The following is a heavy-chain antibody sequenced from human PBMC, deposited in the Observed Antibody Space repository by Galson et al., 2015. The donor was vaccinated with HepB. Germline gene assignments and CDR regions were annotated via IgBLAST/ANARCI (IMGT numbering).Heavy chain of an antibody. J-gene: IGHJ6*02. CDR3: AKDKATDIVAAGTWGFYGIDV. Sequence: SLRLSCAASGFTFDDYAMHWVRQAPGKGLEWVSLISWDGGTTYYADSVKGRFIISRDNSKNSLYLQMDSLGTEDTALYYCAKDKATDIVAAGTWGFYGIDVWGQGTTVTVSS. CDR2: ISWDGGTT. CDR1: GFTFDDYA. D-gene: IGHD6-13*01. V-gene: IGHV3-43D*03.